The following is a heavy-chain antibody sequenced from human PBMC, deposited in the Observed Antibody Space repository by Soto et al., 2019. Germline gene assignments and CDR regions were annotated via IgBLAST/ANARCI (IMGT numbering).Heavy chain of an antibody. V-gene: IGHV4-39*01. J-gene: IGHJ4*02. CDR1: GVSISSPNYY. Sequence: SETLSLTCAVSGVSISSPNYYWGWIRQPPGKGLEWVGTISFGGTTYYSPSLKSRVTMSVDTFENQVSLTLTSVTAAETAVYYCARQGSYWGQGALVTVSS. CDR2: ISFGGTT. CDR3: ARQGSY.